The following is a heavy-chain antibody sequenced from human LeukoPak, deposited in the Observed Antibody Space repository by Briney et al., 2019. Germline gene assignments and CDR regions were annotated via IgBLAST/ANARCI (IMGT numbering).Heavy chain of an antibody. CDR1: GGSISSTSHF. V-gene: IGHV4-39*07. J-gene: IGHJ4*02. D-gene: IGHD2-2*01. CDR3: AREYQLLHFDY. Sequence: PSETLSLTCSVSGGSISSTSHFWGWIRQPPGKGLEWIGSIYYSGSTYYTPSLRSRVTISLDTSKNQFSLKLSSATAADTAVYYCAREYQLLHFDYWGQGTLVTVSS. CDR2: IYYSGST.